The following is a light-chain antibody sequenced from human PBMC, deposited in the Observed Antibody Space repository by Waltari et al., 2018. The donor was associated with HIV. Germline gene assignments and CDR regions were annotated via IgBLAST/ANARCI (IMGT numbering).Light chain of an antibody. Sequence: QSALTQPASVSGSPGQSITISCTGTSSDVGTYNLVSGYQQRPGKAPKLIISEVSQRPAGVSYHFSGSKSANTASLTISGLQAEDEADYYCCSYAGSTNWVFGGGTKLSVL. CDR2: EVS. V-gene: IGLV2-23*02. CDR3: CSYAGSTNWV. J-gene: IGLJ3*02. CDR1: SSDVGTYNL.